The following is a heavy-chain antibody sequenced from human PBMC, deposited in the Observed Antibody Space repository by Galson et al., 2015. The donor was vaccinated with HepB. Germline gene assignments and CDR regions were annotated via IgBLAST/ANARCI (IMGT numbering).Heavy chain of an antibody. CDR1: GFTFSSYW. D-gene: IGHD3-16*02. V-gene: IGHV3-48*02. CDR3: ARDKYDYVWGSYRYTGPAFFDY. Sequence: SLRLSCAASGFTFSSYWMTWVRQAPGKGLEWVSYISSSSSTIYYADSVKGRFTISRDNAKNSLYLQMNSLRDEDTAVYYCARDKYDYVWGSYRYTGPAFFDYWGQGTLVTVSS. CDR2: ISSSSSTI. J-gene: IGHJ4*02.